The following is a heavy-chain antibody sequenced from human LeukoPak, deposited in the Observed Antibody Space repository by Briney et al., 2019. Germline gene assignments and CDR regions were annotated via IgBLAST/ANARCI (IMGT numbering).Heavy chain of an antibody. V-gene: IGHV4-59*01. CDR3: AGDTYYYYMDV. Sequence: KPSATLSLTCAVSGGSISSYYWSWIRQPPGKGLEWSGYIYYSGSTNYNPSLKSRVTISVDASKNPFSLKLNSVTAADTALYFCAGDTYYYYMDVWGKGTTVTVSS. CDR1: GGSISSYY. CDR2: IYYSGST. J-gene: IGHJ6*03.